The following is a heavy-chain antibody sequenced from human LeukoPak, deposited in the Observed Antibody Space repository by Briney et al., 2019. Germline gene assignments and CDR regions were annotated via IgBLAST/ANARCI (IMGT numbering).Heavy chain of an antibody. CDR1: GYTFSVYY. CDR2: INPKSGAT. D-gene: IGHD6-19*01. V-gene: IGHV1-2*02. CDR3: ARVLSDSSCWPESSYLDV. J-gene: IGHJ6*03. Sequence: ASVKVSCKASGYTFSVYYMDWGRQAPGQGLEWLGWINPKSGATHYAQKFQGRVTMARDTSLSTAYLELSRLQSDVTAVYYCARVLSDSSCWPESSYLDVWGTGTTVTVSS.